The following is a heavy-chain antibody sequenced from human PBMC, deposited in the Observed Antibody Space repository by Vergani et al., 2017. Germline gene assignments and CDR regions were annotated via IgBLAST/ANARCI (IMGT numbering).Heavy chain of an antibody. V-gene: IGHV3-33*01. CDR2: IWYDGSKE. CDR3: ARSGYGADGVCYMTYYCYVDV. J-gene: IGHJ6*03. Sequence: QVQLEESGGGVVQPGRSLRLSCAGSGFTLSSHAMHWVRQAPGKGLEWVAFIWYDGSKEYYADSVKGRFTISRDNSKNTLYLQMNNLRAADTAVYYCARSGYGADGVCYMTYYCYVDVWGKGTAVTVSS. CDR1: GFTLSSHA. D-gene: IGHD2-8*01.